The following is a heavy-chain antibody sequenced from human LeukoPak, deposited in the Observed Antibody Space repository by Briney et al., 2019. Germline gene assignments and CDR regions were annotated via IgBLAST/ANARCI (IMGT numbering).Heavy chain of an antibody. D-gene: IGHD3-3*01. Sequence: GESLKISRKGSEYSFTTYWIGWVRQMPGKGLEWMGIIFPGDSDTRYSPSFQGQVTISADKSISTAYLQWSSLKASDTAMYYCARLRSYDFLLDYWGRGALVTVSS. CDR3: ARLRSYDFLLDY. CDR1: EYSFTTYW. CDR2: IFPGDSDT. V-gene: IGHV5-51*01. J-gene: IGHJ4*02.